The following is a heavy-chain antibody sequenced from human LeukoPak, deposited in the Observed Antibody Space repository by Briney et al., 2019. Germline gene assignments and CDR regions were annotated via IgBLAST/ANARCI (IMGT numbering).Heavy chain of an antibody. CDR1: GFTFSSYA. D-gene: IGHD4-17*01. V-gene: IGHV3-23*01. CDR3: AKDVVSGDYSYFDY. J-gene: IGHJ4*02. CDR2: ISGSGGST. Sequence: GGSLSLSCAASGFTFSSYAMSWVRQAPGKGLEWVSAISGSGGSTYYADSVKGRFTISRDNSKNTLYLQMNSLRAEDTAVYYCAKDVVSGDYSYFDYWGQGTLVTVSS.